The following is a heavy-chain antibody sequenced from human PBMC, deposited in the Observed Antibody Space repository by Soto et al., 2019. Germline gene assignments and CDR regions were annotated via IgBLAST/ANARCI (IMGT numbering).Heavy chain of an antibody. Sequence: QVQLQESGPGLVKPSQTLSLTCTVSGGSISSGGYYWSWIRQHPGKGLEWIGYIYYSGSTYYNPSLTSRVTISVDTSKNQFSLKLSSVTAADTAVYYCARHTPPDIVVVPAAMGGNWFDPWGQGTLVTVSS. J-gene: IGHJ5*02. D-gene: IGHD2-2*01. CDR3: ARHTPPDIVVVPAAMGGNWFDP. CDR2: IYYSGST. CDR1: GGSISSGGYY. V-gene: IGHV4-31*03.